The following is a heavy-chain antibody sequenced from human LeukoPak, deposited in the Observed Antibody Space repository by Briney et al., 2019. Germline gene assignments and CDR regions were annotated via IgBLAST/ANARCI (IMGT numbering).Heavy chain of an antibody. CDR2: INYRGTT. V-gene: IGHV4-59*08. J-gene: IGHJ4*02. CDR1: GVSIGTYY. Sequence: SETLSLTCSVSGVSIGTYYWGWVRQPPGKVLEWIGYINYRGTTSYNPSLKRRVTISVDTSKNQFFLNLMCATAADTAVYYCARLEDYVLEYWGRGTLVTVSS. D-gene: IGHD4-17*01. CDR3: ARLEDYVLEY.